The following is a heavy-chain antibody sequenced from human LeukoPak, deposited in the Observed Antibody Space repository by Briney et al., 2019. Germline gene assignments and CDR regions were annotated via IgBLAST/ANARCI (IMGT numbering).Heavy chain of an antibody. CDR2: IKQDGSEK. CDR1: GFTFSSYW. J-gene: IGHJ6*02. V-gene: IGHV3-7*01. CDR3: ARRANWNHFRYYYYYGMDV. Sequence: GGSLRLSCAASGFTFSSYWMSWVRQAPGKGLEWVANIKQDGSEKYYVDSVKGRFTISRDNAKNSLYLQMNSLRAEDTAVYYCARRANWNHFRYYYYYGMDVWGQGTTVTVSS. D-gene: IGHD1-1*01.